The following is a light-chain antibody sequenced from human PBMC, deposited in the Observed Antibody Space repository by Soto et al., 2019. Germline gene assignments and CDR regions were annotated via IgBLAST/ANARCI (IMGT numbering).Light chain of an antibody. CDR1: QSVSSN. V-gene: IGKV3-15*01. CDR3: QQYNNWPPAWT. CDR2: GAS. Sequence: EIVMTQSPATLSVSPGERATLSCRASQSVSSNLAWYQQKPGQAPRLLIYGASNRATGIPARFSGGGSGTEFTLTISSLQSEDFAVYYCQQYNNWPPAWTFGQGTKVEIK. J-gene: IGKJ1*01.